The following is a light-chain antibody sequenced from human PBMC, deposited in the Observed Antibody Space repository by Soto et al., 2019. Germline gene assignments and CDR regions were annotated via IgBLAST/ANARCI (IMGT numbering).Light chain of an antibody. CDR2: DAS. Sequence: EIVLTQSPATLCLSPGERATLSCGASQSVSNNYLAWYQQKPGLAPRLLIYDASSRATGIPDRFSGSGSGTDFTLTISRLEPEDFAVYHCQQYGSSPNTFGQGTKLEIK. J-gene: IGKJ2*01. V-gene: IGKV3D-20*01. CDR1: QSVSNNY. CDR3: QQYGSSPNT.